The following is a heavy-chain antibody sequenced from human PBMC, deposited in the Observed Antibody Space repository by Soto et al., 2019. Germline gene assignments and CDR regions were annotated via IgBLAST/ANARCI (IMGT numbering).Heavy chain of an antibody. D-gene: IGHD6-13*01. J-gene: IGHJ6*02. V-gene: IGHV3-23*01. CDR2: ISGSGGST. CDR1: GFTFSSYA. Sequence: GGSLRLSCAASGFTFSSYAMSWVRQAPGKGLEWVSAISGSGGSTYYADSVKGRFTISRDNSKNTLYLQMNSLRAEDTAVYYCAKDQGQEAAAEVIYYYYGMDVWGQGTTVTVSS. CDR3: AKDQGQEAAAEVIYYYYGMDV.